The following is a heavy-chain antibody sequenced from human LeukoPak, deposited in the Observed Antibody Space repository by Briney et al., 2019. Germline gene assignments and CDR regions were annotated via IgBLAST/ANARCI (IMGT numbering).Heavy chain of an antibody. CDR1: GVSISSSNW. V-gene: IGHV4-4*02. J-gene: IGHJ4*02. CDR2: IYYSGST. Sequence: TSETLSLTCAVSGVSISSSNWWCWVRQPPGKGLEWIGEIYYSGSTNYNPSLKSRVTISLDKSKNQFSLKLSSVTAADTAVYYCARIPYASSSGGVYWGQGTLVTVSS. CDR3: ARIPYASSSGGVY. D-gene: IGHD6-6*01.